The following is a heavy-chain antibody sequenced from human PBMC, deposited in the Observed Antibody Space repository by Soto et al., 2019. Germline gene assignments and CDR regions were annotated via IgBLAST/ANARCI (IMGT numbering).Heavy chain of an antibody. Sequence: ASVKVSCKASGYTFTSYGISWVRQAPGQGLEWMGWISAYNGNTNYAQKLQGRVTMTTDTSTGTAYMELRSLRTDDTAVYYCAREGGRITFGGVIAHDYWGQGTLVTVSS. D-gene: IGHD3-16*02. CDR3: AREGGRITFGGVIAHDY. J-gene: IGHJ4*02. CDR1: GYTFTSYG. V-gene: IGHV1-18*01. CDR2: ISAYNGNT.